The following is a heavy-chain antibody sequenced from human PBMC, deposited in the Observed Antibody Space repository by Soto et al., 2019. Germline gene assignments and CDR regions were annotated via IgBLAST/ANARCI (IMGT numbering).Heavy chain of an antibody. CDR2: IYNSGTS. V-gene: IGHV3-66*01. J-gene: IGHJ3*02. CDR1: GFTVSSHY. Sequence: EVQLVESGGGLVQPGGSLRLSCAASGFTVSSHYINWVRQAPGKGLDWVSVIYNSGTSFYAASVKGRFTVSRDTAKSTVSLQMSSLRAENTAVYFCASGTWILRGLIPDAFDIWGQGTMVTVSS. D-gene: IGHD3-10*01. CDR3: ASGTWILRGLIPDAFDI.